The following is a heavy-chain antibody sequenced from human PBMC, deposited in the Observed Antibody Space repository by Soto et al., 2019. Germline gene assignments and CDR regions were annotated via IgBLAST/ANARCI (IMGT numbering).Heavy chain of an antibody. Sequence: QVQLVQSGAEVKKPGSSVKVSCKASVGTFSSYTISWVRQAPGQGLEWMGRIIPILGIANYAQKFQGRVTITADKSTSTAYMELSSLRSEDTAVYYCARDGPDILTGSGANAFDIWGQGTMVTVSS. V-gene: IGHV1-69*08. CDR1: VGTFSSYT. J-gene: IGHJ3*02. CDR2: IIPILGIA. D-gene: IGHD3-9*01. CDR3: ARDGPDILTGSGANAFDI.